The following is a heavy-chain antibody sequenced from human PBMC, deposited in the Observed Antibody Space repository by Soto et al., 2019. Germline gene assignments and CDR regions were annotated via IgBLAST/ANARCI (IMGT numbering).Heavy chain of an antibody. V-gene: IGHV3-23*01. D-gene: IGHD3-3*01. CDR1: GFTFSSYA. CDR3: AKDEYYDFWSGTRIAFDI. Sequence: LRLSCAASGFTFSSYAMSWVRQAPGKGLEWVSAISGSGGSTYYADSVKGRFTISRDNSKNTLYLQMNSLRAEDTAVYYCAKDEYYDFWSGTRIAFDIWGQGTMVTVS. J-gene: IGHJ3*02. CDR2: ISGSGGST.